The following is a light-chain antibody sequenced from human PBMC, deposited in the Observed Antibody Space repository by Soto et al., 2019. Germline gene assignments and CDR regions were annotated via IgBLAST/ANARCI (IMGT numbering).Light chain of an antibody. CDR1: SSDVGGNKY. V-gene: IGLV2-14*01. CDR2: QVS. Sequence: QSVLTQPASVSGSPGQSITISCTGTSSDVGGNKYVSWYQQHPGKAPKLLINQVSNRPSGVSNRFSGSKSGNTASLTISGLLAEDEADYFCTSSTSDSLYVFGTGTKVT. CDR3: TSSTSDSLYV. J-gene: IGLJ1*01.